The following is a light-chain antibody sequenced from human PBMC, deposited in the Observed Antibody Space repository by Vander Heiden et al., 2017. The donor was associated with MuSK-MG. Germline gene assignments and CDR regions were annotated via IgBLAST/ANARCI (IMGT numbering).Light chain of an antibody. Sequence: DIQMTQSPSSLSASVGDRVTITCRASQNIDNYLNWYQHIPGKAPDLLIYAASTLQSGVPSRFSGTGSGTDFTLTISRLQPEDFAIYYCQQTDITPWTFGRGTKVEIK. CDR1: QNIDNY. CDR2: AAS. V-gene: IGKV1-39*01. J-gene: IGKJ1*01. CDR3: QQTDITPWT.